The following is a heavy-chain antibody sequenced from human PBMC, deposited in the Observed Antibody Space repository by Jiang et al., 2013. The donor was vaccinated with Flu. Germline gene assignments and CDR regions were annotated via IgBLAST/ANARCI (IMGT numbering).Heavy chain of an antibody. V-gene: IGHV4-38-2*01. Sequence: GPGLVKPSETLSLTCAVSGYSISSGYYWGWIRQPPGKGLEWIGSIYHSGSTYYNPSLKSRVTISVDTSKNQFSLKLSSVTAADTAVYYCASLTPYRATDAYWGQGTLVTVSS. D-gene: IGHD1-26*01. CDR1: GYSISSGYY. J-gene: IGHJ4*02. CDR3: ASLTPYRATDAY. CDR2: IYHSGST.